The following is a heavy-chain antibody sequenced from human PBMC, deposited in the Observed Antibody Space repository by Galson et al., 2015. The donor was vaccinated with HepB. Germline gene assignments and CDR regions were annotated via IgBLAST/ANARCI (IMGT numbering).Heavy chain of an antibody. CDR2: IIPILGIA. D-gene: IGHD6-6*01. Sequence: SVKVSCKASGGTFSSYTISWVRQAPGQGLEWMGRIIPILGIANYAQKFQGRVTITADKSTSTAYMELSSLRSEDTAVYYCARDLGQYSTLSNWFDPWGQGTLVTVSS. CDR1: GGTFSSYT. J-gene: IGHJ5*02. V-gene: IGHV1-69*04. CDR3: ARDLGQYSTLSNWFDP.